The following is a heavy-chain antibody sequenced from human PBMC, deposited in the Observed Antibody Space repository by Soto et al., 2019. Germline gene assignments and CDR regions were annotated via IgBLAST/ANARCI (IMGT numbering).Heavy chain of an antibody. Sequence: PEALFLTSAVSVYSISSSNLWCWIRQPPGKGLEWIGYIYYSGTTYYNPSLKSRVTMSVDTSKNQFSLKLTSVTAVDTAVYYCARREIQGPIDYWGQGTLVTVS. CDR1: VYSISSSNL. CDR3: ARREIQGPIDY. J-gene: IGHJ4*02. CDR2: IYYSGTT. D-gene: IGHD1-26*01. V-gene: IGHV4-28*01.